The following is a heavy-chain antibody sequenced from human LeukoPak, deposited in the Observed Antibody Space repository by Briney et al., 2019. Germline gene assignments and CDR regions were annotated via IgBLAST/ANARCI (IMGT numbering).Heavy chain of an antibody. D-gene: IGHD1-1*01. J-gene: IGHJ4*02. CDR2: INPNGVGT. CDR3: ARDTTRLDY. CDR1: GYTFTSHY. V-gene: IGHV1-46*01. Sequence: WASVQISCKASGYTFTSHYMYWVRQAPGQGIEWMGIINPNGVGTNYAQKSQGRVTMTTDTSTSTAYMELRSLRSDDTAIYYCARDTTRLDYWGQGTLVTVSS.